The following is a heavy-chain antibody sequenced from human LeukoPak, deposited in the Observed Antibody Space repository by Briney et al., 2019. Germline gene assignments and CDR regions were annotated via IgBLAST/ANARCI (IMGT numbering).Heavy chain of an antibody. D-gene: IGHD1-26*01. Sequence: PGRSLRLSCAASGFTLSSYGMHWVRQAPGKGLEWVAVISYDGSNKYYADSVKGRFTISRDNSKNTLYLQMNSLRAEDTAVYYCAKDRDVGGYYFDYWGQGTLVTVSS. J-gene: IGHJ4*02. CDR1: GFTLSSYG. V-gene: IGHV3-30*18. CDR3: AKDRDVGGYYFDY. CDR2: ISYDGSNK.